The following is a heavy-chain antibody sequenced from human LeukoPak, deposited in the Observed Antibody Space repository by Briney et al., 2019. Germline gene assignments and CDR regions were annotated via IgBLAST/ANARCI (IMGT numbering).Heavy chain of an antibody. CDR1: GGSISSYY. J-gene: IGHJ1*01. Sequence: SETLSLTCTVSGGSISSYYWSWIRQPPGKGLEWIGYIFYSGSTNYNPSLKSRVTISVDTSKNQFSLKLSSVTAADTAVYYCARLKYYFDRSGYRAEYFQQWGQGTLVTASS. V-gene: IGHV4-59*01. CDR3: ARLKYYFDRSGYRAEYFQQ. CDR2: IFYSGST. D-gene: IGHD3-22*01.